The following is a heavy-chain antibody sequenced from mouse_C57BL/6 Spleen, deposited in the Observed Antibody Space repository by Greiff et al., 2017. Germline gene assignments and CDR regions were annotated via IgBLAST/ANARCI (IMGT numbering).Heavy chain of an antibody. D-gene: IGHD2-1*01. V-gene: IGHV5-4*01. J-gene: IGHJ3*01. CDR2: ISDGGSYT. CDR3: ASHYGNSFAY. Sequence: EVQGVESGGGLVKPGGSLKLSCAASGFTFSSYAMSWVRQTPEKRLEWVATISDGGSYTYYPDNVKGRFTISRDNAKNNLYLQMSHLKSEDTAMYYCASHYGNSFAYWGQGTLVTVSA. CDR1: GFTFSSYA.